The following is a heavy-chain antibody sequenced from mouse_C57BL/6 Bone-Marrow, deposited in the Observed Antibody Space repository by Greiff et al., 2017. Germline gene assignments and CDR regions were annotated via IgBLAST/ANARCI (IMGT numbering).Heavy chain of an antibody. V-gene: IGHV14-4*01. D-gene: IGHD2-1*01. J-gene: IGHJ2*01. CDR1: GFNIKDDY. CDR2: IDPEIGDT. CDR3: SSWDGNYFDF. Sequence: VQLQQSGAELVRPGASVKLSCTASGFNIKDDYIHWVKQRPEQGLEWIGWIDPEIGDTEYASKFQGKATITSDTSSNTAYLQLSSLTSEDTSVYYCSSWDGNYFDFWGQGTPPTVAA.